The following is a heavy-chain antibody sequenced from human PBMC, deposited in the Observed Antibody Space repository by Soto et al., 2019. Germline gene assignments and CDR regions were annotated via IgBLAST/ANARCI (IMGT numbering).Heavy chain of an antibody. D-gene: IGHD1-26*01. CDR3: ARRAIVGASRAEYFQH. V-gene: IGHV5-10-1*01. J-gene: IGHJ1*01. Sequence: GESLKISCKGSGYSFTSYWISWVRQMPGKGLEWMGRIDPSDSYTNYSPSFQGHVTISADKSISTAYPQWSSLKASDTAMYYCARRAIVGASRAEYFQHWGQGTLVTVSS. CDR2: IDPSDSYT. CDR1: GYSFTSYW.